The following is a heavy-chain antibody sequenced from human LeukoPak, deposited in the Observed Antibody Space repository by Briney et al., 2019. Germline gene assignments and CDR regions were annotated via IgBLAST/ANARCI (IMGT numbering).Heavy chain of an antibody. Sequence: GGSLRLSCAASGFTFDDYGMSWVRQPPGQGLVWVARITSDGTIISYAESVKGRFTISRDNAKNTLYLQMNSLRVDDTAVYYCARDWYHAIDYWGQGTLVTVSS. J-gene: IGHJ4*02. CDR1: GFTFDDYG. V-gene: IGHV3-74*03. D-gene: IGHD2-2*01. CDR3: ARDWYHAIDY. CDR2: ITSDGTII.